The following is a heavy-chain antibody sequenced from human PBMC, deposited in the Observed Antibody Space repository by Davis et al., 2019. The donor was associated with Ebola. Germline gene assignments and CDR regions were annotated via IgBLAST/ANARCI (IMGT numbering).Heavy chain of an antibody. CDR3: ARGWVVRGIIYFDY. Sequence: GESLKISCAASGFTVSRNYISWVRQAPGKGLEWVSVIYNGGSTYYADSVKGRFTISRDNSKNTLSLQMNSLRAEDTAVYYCARGWVVRGIIYFDYWGQGTLVTVSS. CDR1: GFTVSRNY. J-gene: IGHJ4*02. D-gene: IGHD3-10*01. V-gene: IGHV3-53*01. CDR2: IYNGGST.